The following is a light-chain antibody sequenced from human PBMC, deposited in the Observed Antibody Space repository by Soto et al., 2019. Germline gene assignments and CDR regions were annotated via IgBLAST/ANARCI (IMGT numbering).Light chain of an antibody. Sequence: ILFAQSSATLSLSPGGRATPSCRASQSVSSYLAWYQQKPGQAPRLLIYDTSNRAADIPARFSGSGSGTDFTLTISSLEPEDFAVYYCQQRSNWPLTFGGGTKVDIK. V-gene: IGKV3-11*01. CDR2: DTS. J-gene: IGKJ4*01. CDR3: QQRSNWPLT. CDR1: QSVSSY.